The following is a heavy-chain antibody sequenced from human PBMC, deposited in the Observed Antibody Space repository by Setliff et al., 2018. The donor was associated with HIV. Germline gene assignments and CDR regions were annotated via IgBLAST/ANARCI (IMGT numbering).Heavy chain of an antibody. CDR1: GYSFTRYW. CDR3: ARRSVSHGNGFDL. J-gene: IGHJ3*01. CDR2: IFPGDSDT. Sequence: PGESLKISCQGSGYSFTRYWIGWVRQMPGKGLEWMGIIFPGDSDTRFSPSFQGQVSLSVDKSATTAYLHWSSLKASDTAIYYCARRSVSHGNGFDLWGQGTQVTVS. V-gene: IGHV5-51*01. D-gene: IGHD3-10*01.